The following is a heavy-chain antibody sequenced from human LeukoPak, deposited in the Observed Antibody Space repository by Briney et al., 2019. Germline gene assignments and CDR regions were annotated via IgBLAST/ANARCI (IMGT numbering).Heavy chain of an antibody. J-gene: IGHJ4*02. CDR2: ISAYNGNT. Sequence: ASVKVSCKASGYTFTSYGISWVRQAPGQGLEWMGWISAYNGNTNYAQKLQGRVTMTRDTSISTAYMELSRLRSDDTAVYYCASGIDVDTAMVNPDYWGQGTLVTVSS. CDR3: ASGIDVDTAMVNPDY. D-gene: IGHD5-18*01. V-gene: IGHV1-18*01. CDR1: GYTFTSYG.